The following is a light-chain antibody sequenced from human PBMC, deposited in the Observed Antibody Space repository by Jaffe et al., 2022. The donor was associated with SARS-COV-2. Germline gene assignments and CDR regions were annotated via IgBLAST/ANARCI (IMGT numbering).Light chain of an antibody. V-gene: IGLV2-14*03. J-gene: IGLJ2*01. CDR2: DVN. CDR1: SSDIGGYNY. Sequence: QSALTQPASVSGSRGQSISIACTGTSSDIGGYNYVSWYQQHPGKAPKLMIYDVNNRPSGVSHRFSGSKSGDTASLTISGLQAEDEADYYCSSYTSSSTVVFGGGTKLTVL. CDR3: SSYTSSSTVV.